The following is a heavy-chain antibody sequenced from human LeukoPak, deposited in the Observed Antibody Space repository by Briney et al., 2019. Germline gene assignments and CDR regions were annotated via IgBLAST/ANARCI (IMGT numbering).Heavy chain of an antibody. J-gene: IGHJ4*02. V-gene: IGHV3-7*03. CDR1: GFVFGHSW. D-gene: IGHD3-22*01. Sequence: GGSLRLSCEASGFVFGHSWMSWVRQAPGKGVEWVANINLDGSEINSLDSLTRRLTISRDNAKDSLYLQMNGLRAEDTAVYFCVRDRGYSTFDYWGQGTLVTVSS. CDR2: INLDGSEI. CDR3: VRDRGYSTFDY.